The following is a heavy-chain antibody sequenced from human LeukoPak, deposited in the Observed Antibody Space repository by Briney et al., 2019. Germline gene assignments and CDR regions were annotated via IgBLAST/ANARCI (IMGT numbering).Heavy chain of an antibody. J-gene: IGHJ4*02. V-gene: IGHV3-48*01. CDR3: TRAAAAVTGDY. D-gene: IGHD6-13*01. CDR2: ISSSSSTI. CDR1: GFTFSSYS. Sequence: GSLRLSCAASGFTFSSYSMNWVRQAPGKGLEWVSYISSSSSTIYYADSVKGRFTISRDNAKNSLFLQMNSLRAEDTAVYYCTRAAAAVTGDYWGQGTLVTVSS.